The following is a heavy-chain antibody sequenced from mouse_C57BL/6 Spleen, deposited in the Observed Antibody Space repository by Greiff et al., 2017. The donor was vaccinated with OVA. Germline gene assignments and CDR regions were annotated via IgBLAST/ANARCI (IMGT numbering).Heavy chain of an antibody. CDR2: IDPENGDT. D-gene: IGHD1-1*01. V-gene: IGHV14-4*01. CDR1: GFNIKDDY. CDR3: TTWGYYGSRRYAMDY. J-gene: IGHJ4*01. Sequence: EVQVVESGAELVRPGASVKLSCTASGFNIKDDYMHWVKQRPEQGLEWIGWIDPENGDTEYASKFQGQATITADTSSNTAYLQLSSLTSEDTAVYYCTTWGYYGSRRYAMDYWGQGTSVTVSS.